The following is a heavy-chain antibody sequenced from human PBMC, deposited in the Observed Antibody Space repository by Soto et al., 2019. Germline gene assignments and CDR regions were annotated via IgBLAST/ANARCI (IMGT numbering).Heavy chain of an antibody. V-gene: IGHV3-21*01. CDR3: AREYVLVVAATPYYYYGVDV. CDR2: ISSSSSYI. J-gene: IGHJ6*01. CDR1: GFSFSTYI. Sequence: RGSLRLPGVPAGFSFSTYIMNRVGQGRGRGLDLVSSISSSSSYIFYADSVKGRFTISRDKAKSSLYLQMNSLRAEDTSVYYCAREYVLVVAATPYYYYGVDVWGQGTTVTVSA. D-gene: IGHD2-15*01.